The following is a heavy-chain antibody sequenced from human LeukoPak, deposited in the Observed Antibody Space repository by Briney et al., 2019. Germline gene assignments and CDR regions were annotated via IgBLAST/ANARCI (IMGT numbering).Heavy chain of an antibody. CDR2: IVVGSGNT. J-gene: IGHJ6*02. D-gene: IGHD3-10*01. CDR3: AAGAGSGSGSYYYYYYGMDV. Sequence: SVKVSCKASGFTFTSSAMQWVRQARGQRLEWIGWIVVGSGNTNYAQKFQERVTITRDMSTSTAYMELSSLRSEDTAVYYCAAGAGSGSGSYYYYYYGMDVWGQGTTVTVSS. CDR1: GFTFTSSA. V-gene: IGHV1-58*02.